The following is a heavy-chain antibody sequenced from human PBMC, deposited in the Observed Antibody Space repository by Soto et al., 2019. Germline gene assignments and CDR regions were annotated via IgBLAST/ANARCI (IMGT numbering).Heavy chain of an antibody. J-gene: IGHJ4*02. D-gene: IGHD3-3*02. Sequence: GGSLRLSCAASVFTSSGYVMSWVRQAPGKGLEWVSGVSGVGGSTYYADSVKGRFTISRDNSKNTLYLQMNSLRAEDTAVYYCAKSPFCDYWGQGTLVTVSS. CDR2: VSGVGGST. V-gene: IGHV3-23*01. CDR3: AKSPFCDY. CDR1: VFTSSGYV.